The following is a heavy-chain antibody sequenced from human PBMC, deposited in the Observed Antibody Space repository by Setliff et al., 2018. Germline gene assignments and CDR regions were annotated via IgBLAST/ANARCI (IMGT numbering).Heavy chain of an antibody. CDR2: INPRSGRT. CDR1: GYTFTRHY. Sequence: ASVKVSCKASGYTFTRHYMHWVRQAPGLGLEWMGTINPRSGRTSYAQKFQGRVTMTRDTSTSTVYMDMSSLRSEDTAVYYCARDVVPYHYEGAFDIWGQGTMVTVSS. J-gene: IGHJ3*02. D-gene: IGHD3-22*01. V-gene: IGHV1-46*01. CDR3: ARDVVPYHYEGAFDI.